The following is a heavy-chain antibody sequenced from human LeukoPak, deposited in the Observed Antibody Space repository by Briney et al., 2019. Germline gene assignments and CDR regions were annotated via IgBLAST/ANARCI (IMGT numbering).Heavy chain of an antibody. Sequence: PGGSLRLSCAASGFSFSNYVMHWVRQAPGKGLEWVSGISSNSGNKYYADSVKGLFTISRDNSKNSLYLQVNSLRVEDTAGYFCVGVAGFLIESWGQGTLVTVSA. CDR3: VGVAGFLIES. CDR1: GFSFSNYV. CDR2: ISSNSGNK. J-gene: IGHJ4*02. V-gene: IGHV3-23*01. D-gene: IGHD2-15*01.